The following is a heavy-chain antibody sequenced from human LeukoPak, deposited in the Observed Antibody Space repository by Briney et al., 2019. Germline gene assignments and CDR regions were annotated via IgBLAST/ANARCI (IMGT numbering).Heavy chain of an antibody. CDR2: LYTSGST. J-gene: IGHJ6*02. Sequence: PSETLSLTCTVSGGSISTYFWSWIRQPAVKGLEWIGRLYTSGSTNYNPSLKSRLTMSADTSKNQFSLNLRSVTAADTAIYYCARDRVDSSGYYYYGIDVWGQGTAVTVSS. CDR3: ARDRVDSSGYYYYGIDV. V-gene: IGHV4-4*07. CDR1: GGSISTYF. D-gene: IGHD3-22*01.